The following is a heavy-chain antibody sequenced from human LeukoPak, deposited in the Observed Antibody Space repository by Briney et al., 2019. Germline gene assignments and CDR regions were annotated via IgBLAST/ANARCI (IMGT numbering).Heavy chain of an antibody. CDR3: ERENVDYDFWSGYPNWFDP. J-gene: IGHJ5*02. CDR1: GFTFTSYW. V-gene: IGHV3-7*05. Sequence: GGSLRLSCAVSGFTFTSYWMSWVRQAPGKGLEWAANIRQDGSEKYYVDSVKGRFSISRDNAKKSLYLQMNSLRADDTAVYYYERENVDYDFWSGYPNWFDPWGQGTLVTVSS. CDR2: IRQDGSEK. D-gene: IGHD3-3*01.